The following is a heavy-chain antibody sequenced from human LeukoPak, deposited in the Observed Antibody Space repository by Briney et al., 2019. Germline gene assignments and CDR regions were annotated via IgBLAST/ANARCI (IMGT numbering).Heavy chain of an antibody. V-gene: IGHV3-30*18. Sequence: GGSLRLSCAASGFTFSSYGMHWVRQAPGKGLEWVAVISYDGSNKYYADSVKGRFTISRDNSKNTLYLQMNSLRAEDTAVYYCVKVQWLVLNDAFDIWGQGTMVTVSS. D-gene: IGHD6-19*01. J-gene: IGHJ3*02. CDR2: ISYDGSNK. CDR3: VKVQWLVLNDAFDI. CDR1: GFTFSSYG.